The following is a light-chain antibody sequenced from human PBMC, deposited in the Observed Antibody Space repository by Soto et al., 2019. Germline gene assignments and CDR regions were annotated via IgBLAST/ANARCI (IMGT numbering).Light chain of an antibody. V-gene: IGLV1-44*01. CDR1: SSNIGSNT. Sequence: QAVVTQPPSACGTPGQRVTISCSGSSSNIGSNTVNWYQQLPGTAPKLLIYSNNQRPSGVPDRFSGSKSGTSASLAISGLQSEDEADYYCAAWDDSLNGPVFGGGTKLPVL. CDR3: AAWDDSLNGPV. CDR2: SNN. J-gene: IGLJ3*02.